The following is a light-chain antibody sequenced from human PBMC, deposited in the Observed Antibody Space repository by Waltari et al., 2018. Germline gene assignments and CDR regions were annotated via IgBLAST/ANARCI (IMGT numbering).Light chain of an antibody. CDR3: QSYDGTIWV. CDR1: SGNIAANH. Sequence: FLLTQLHPVSESPGETVTISCTRNSGNIAANHGQWFQQRPGRCPTTVIYADNHRPSGVPDRYSASVDTSSNSASLTISGLKTEDEAVYYCQSYDGTIWVFGGGTKLTVL. V-gene: IGLV6-57*01. CDR2: ADN. J-gene: IGLJ3*02.